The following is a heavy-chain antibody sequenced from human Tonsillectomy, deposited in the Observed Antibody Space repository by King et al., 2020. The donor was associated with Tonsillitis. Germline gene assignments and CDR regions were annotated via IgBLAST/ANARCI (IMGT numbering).Heavy chain of an antibody. Sequence: VQLVESGGGLVQPGGSLRLSCAASGFTFNSYAMSWVRQAPGKGLEWCSAISGSGGITYYADSVKGRFTISRDNSKNTLYLQMNSLRAEDTAVYYCAKHYYDSGGYHFDYWGQGTLVTVSS. CDR2: ISGSGGIT. CDR1: GFTFNSYA. J-gene: IGHJ4*02. CDR3: AKHYYDSGGYHFDY. D-gene: IGHD3-22*01. V-gene: IGHV3-23*04.